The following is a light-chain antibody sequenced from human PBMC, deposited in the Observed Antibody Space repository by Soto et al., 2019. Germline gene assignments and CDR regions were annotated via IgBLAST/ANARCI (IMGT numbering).Light chain of an antibody. CDR2: GAS. CDR3: QQRSNT. V-gene: IGKV3-15*01. J-gene: IGKJ5*01. Sequence: EIVMTQSPATLSVSPGERATLSCRASQSVSSNLAWYQQKPGQAPRLLIYGASTRATDIPARFSGNGSGTEFTLTISSLQSEDFAVYYCQQRSNTFGQGTRLEIK. CDR1: QSVSSN.